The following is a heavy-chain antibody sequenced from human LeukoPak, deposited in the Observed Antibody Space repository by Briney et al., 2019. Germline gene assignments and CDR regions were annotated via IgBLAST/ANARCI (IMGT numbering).Heavy chain of an antibody. CDR2: INHSGST. CDR3: ARAPRD. CDR1: GGSFSDYY. Sequence: PSETLSLTCAVYGGSFSDYYWSWIRQPPGKGLEWIGEINHSGSTNYNPSLKSRVTISVDTSKNQFSLKLSSVTAADTAVYYCARAPRDWGQGTLVTVSS. V-gene: IGHV4-34*01. J-gene: IGHJ4*02.